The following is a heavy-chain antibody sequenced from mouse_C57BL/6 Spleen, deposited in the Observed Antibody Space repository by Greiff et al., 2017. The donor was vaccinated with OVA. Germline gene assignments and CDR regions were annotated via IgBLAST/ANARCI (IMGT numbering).Heavy chain of an antibody. Sequence: EVQLVESEGGLVQPGSSMKLSCTASGFTFSDYYMAWVRQVPEKGLEWVANINYDGSSTYYLDSLKSRFIISRDNAKNILYLQMSSLKSEDTATYYCARDPHGSWYFDVWGTGTTVTVSS. CDR2: INYDGSST. CDR3: ARDPHGSWYFDV. J-gene: IGHJ1*03. D-gene: IGHD2-2*01. V-gene: IGHV5-16*01. CDR1: GFTFSDYY.